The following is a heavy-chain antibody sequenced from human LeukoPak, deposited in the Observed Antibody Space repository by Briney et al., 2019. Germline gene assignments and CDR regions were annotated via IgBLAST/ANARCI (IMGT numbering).Heavy chain of an antibody. J-gene: IGHJ6*02. Sequence: SETLSLTCTVSGGSLSSSSYYWGWIRQPPGKGLEWLGSIYYSGSTYYNPSLKSRVTISVDTSKNQFSLKLSSVTAADTAVYYCARQGIAAAGTFYYYYGMDVWGQGTTATVSS. CDR3: ARQGIAAAGTFYYYYGMDV. CDR1: GGSLSSSSYY. V-gene: IGHV4-39*01. CDR2: IYYSGST. D-gene: IGHD6-13*01.